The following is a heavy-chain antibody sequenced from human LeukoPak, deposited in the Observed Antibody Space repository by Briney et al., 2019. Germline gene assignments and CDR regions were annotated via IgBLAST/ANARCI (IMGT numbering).Heavy chain of an antibody. CDR2: MNPNSGNT. D-gene: IGHD4-11*01. J-gene: IGHJ5*02. CDR3: AREGDYSNYHYDLYNWFDP. V-gene: IGHV1-8*03. Sequence: ASVKVSCKASGYTFTSYDINWVRQATGQGLEWMGWMNPNSGNTGYALKFQGRVTITRNTSISTAYMELSSLRSEDTAVYYCAREGDYSNYHYDLYNWFDPWGQGTLVTVSS. CDR1: GYTFTSYD.